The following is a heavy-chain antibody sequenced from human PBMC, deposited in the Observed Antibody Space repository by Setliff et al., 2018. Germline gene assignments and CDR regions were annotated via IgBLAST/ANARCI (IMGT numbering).Heavy chain of an antibody. CDR3: RYWSGYYNNDY. D-gene: IGHD3-3*01. CDR2: INHSGST. J-gene: IGHJ4*02. V-gene: IGHV4-34*01. Sequence: SETLSLTCTAYGGSFTNYYWGWISQSPGKGLEWIGEINHSGSTNYNPSLKSRLTISVDASTNQFSLKLYSVTAADTAVYYCRYWSGYYNNDYWGQGTLVTVSS. CDR1: GGSFTNYY.